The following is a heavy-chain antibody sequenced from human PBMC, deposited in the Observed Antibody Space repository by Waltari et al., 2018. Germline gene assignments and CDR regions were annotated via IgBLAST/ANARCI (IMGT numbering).Heavy chain of an antibody. CDR3: GRDRDRGCDYYKDV. CDR2: IHYTGNT. D-gene: IGHD2-15*01. J-gene: IGHJ6*03. CDR1: GGSISCHY. Sequence: QLQLQESGPGLVRPSETLSLTCTVSGGSISCHYLSWIRHPPGKGLEWIGDIHYTGNTNSQAAIKRRVTISVDTSKNQLSLKLNSVTAADTAVYHCGRDRDRGCDYYKDVWGKGTTGTVSS. V-gene: IGHV4-59*11.